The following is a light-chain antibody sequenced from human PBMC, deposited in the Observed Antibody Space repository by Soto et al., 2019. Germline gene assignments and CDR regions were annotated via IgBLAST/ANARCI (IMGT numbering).Light chain of an antibody. CDR2: GDN. CDR1: SSNLGANYD. CDR3: QSYDSSLNRV. Sequence: QSVLSQPPSVSGAPGQRITISCTGSSSNLGANYDVHWYRQVPGTAPKLLMSGDNNRPSGVADRFSGSKSGTSASLAITRLQAEDEADYYCQSYDSSLNRVFGTGTKLTVL. V-gene: IGLV1-40*01. J-gene: IGLJ1*01.